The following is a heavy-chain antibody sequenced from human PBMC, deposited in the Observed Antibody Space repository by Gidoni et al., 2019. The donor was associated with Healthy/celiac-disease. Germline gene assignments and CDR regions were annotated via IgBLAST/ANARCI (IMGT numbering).Heavy chain of an antibody. CDR1: ALTFSRYG. J-gene: IGHJ4*02. CDR3: ARAEWDGDYYLSAPLAGDL. V-gene: IGHV3-33*01. CDR2: IWYDGSNK. D-gene: IGHD4-17*01. Sequence: QLQLVVSGGGVVQPGRSLSHSCSASALTFSRYGMHWVRQAPGKGLEWVAVIWYDGSNKYYADSVKGRFTISRDNSKNTLYLQMNSLRAEDTAVYYCARAEWDGDYYLSAPLAGDLWGQGTLVTVSS.